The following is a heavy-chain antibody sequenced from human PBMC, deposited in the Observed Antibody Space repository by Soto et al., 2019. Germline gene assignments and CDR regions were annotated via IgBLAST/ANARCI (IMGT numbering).Heavy chain of an antibody. CDR2: MGYNGFT. D-gene: IGHD3-10*01. J-gene: IGHJ6*02. V-gene: IGHV4-59*08. CDR1: GGPMNNYY. Sequence: QVQLQESGPGLVKPSETLSLTCTISGGPMNNYYCSWFRQPRGQGLEWIGYMGYNGFTRYNPSLRSRVAISLDTAKNQFSLTLSSVTAAAPALYYCTRQGFGELHGLVDVWGQGITVTVSS. CDR3: TRQGFGELHGLVDV.